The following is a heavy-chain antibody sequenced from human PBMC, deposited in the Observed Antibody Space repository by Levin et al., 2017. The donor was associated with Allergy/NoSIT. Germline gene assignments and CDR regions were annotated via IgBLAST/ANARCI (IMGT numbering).Heavy chain of an antibody. Sequence: LAGGSLRLSCAASGFNFQSYAMGWVRQAPGKGLEWVSVISNGPFYADSVKGRVTISRDTSTDTLYLQMSNLRVEDTAIYFCVRGANYHNDEGYYGWFDPWGQGTLVTVSS. CDR1: GFNFQSYA. D-gene: IGHD3-3*01. V-gene: IGHV3-23*01. CDR2: ISNGP. J-gene: IGHJ5*02. CDR3: VRGANYHNDEGYYGWFDP.